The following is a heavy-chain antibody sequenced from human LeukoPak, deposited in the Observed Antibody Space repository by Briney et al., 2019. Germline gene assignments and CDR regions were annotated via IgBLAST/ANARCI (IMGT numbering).Heavy chain of an antibody. CDR2: IIPIFGTA. CDR1: GGTFSSYA. D-gene: IGHD1-26*01. CDR3: ARVVGPVGLETESDY. V-gene: IGHV1-69*13. Sequence: GASVKVSCKASGGTFSSYAISWVRQAPGQGLEWMGGIIPIFGTANYAQKFQGRVTITADESTSTAYMELSSLRSEDTAVYYCARVVGPVGLETESDYWGQGTLVTVSS. J-gene: IGHJ4*02.